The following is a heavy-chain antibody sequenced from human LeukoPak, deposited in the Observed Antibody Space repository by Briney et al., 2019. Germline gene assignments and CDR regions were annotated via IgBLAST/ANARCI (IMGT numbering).Heavy chain of an antibody. J-gene: IGHJ5*02. V-gene: IGHV1-46*01. D-gene: IGHD3-22*01. Sequence: GASVKVSCKASGYTFTSYDINWVRQAPGQGLEWMGIINPSGGGTSYAQKFQGRVTMTTDTSTSTAYMELRSLRSDDTAVYYCARGPRNGYYYDSSGYYYEDWFDLWGQGTLVTVSS. CDR2: INPSGGGT. CDR1: GYTFTSYD. CDR3: ARGPRNGYYYDSSGYYYEDWFDL.